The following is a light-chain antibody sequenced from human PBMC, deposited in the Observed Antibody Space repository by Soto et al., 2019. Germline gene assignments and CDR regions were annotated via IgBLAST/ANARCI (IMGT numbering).Light chain of an antibody. Sequence: DIQMTQSPSSLSASVGDRVTITCRASQSISSYLNWYQQKPGKAPKLLIYAASSLQSGVPSRFSGSGSGTDFTLTISSLQPEDFATYYCQQSYTHPTTFGPGTKVDIK. CDR1: QSISSY. V-gene: IGKV1-39*01. CDR3: QQSYTHPTT. CDR2: AAS. J-gene: IGKJ3*01.